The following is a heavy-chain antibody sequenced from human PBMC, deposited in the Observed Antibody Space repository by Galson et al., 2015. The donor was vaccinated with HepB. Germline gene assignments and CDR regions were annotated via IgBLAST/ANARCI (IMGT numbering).Heavy chain of an antibody. CDR2: ISSSGSTI. D-gene: IGHD5-12*01. J-gene: IGHJ4*02. V-gene: IGHV3-11*01. CDR1: GFTFSDYY. CDR3: ARNSGYDALYYFDY. Sequence: SLRLSCAASGFTFSDYYMSWIRQAPGKGLEWVSYISSSGSTIYYADSVKGRFTISRDNARNSLYLQMNSLRAEDTAVYYCARNSGYDALYYFDYWGQGTLVTVSS.